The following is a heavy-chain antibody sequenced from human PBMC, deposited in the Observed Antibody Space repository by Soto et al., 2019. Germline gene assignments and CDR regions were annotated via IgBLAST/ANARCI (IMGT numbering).Heavy chain of an antibody. CDR3: TTDGSYDILTGYYHYYYYGMDV. V-gene: IGHV3-15*01. Sequence: PVGSLRLSCAASGFTFSNAWMSWVRQAPGKGLEWVGRIKSKTDGGTTDYAAPVKGRFTISRDDSKNTLYLQMNSLKTEDTAVYYCTTDGSYDILTGYYHYYYYGMDVWGQGTTVTVSS. D-gene: IGHD3-9*01. CDR2: IKSKTDGGTT. J-gene: IGHJ6*02. CDR1: GFTFSNAW.